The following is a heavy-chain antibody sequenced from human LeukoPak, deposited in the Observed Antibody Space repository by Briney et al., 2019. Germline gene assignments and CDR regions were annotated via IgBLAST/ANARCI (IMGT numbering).Heavy chain of an antibody. D-gene: IGHD1-14*01. V-gene: IGHV3-74*01. Sequence: PGGSLRLSCVASGFTFSRYWMHWVRQAPGKGLVWVSRINSDGSTTIYADSVKGRFTISRDNAKNTLHLQMNSLRAEDTAVYFCASGPTGFAWGQGTLVTVSS. CDR2: INSDGSTT. J-gene: IGHJ5*02. CDR1: GFTFSRYW. CDR3: ASGPTGFA.